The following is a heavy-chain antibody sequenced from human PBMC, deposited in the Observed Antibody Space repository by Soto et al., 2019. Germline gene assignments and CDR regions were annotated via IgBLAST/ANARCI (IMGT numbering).Heavy chain of an antibody. CDR1: GFTFSSYG. J-gene: IGHJ6*02. Sequence: QVQLVESGGGVVQPGRSLRLSCAASGFTFSSYGMHWVRQAPGKGLEWVAVIWYDGTNKNYADSVKGRFTISRDNSKNTLYLQMSRLIAEDTAVYYCARGNLWFGEFDYYGMDVWGQGTTVTVSS. V-gene: IGHV3-33*01. CDR3: ARGNLWFGEFDYYGMDV. CDR2: IWYDGTNK. D-gene: IGHD3-10*01.